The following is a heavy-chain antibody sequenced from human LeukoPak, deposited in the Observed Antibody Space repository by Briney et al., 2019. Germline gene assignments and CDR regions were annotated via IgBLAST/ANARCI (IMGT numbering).Heavy chain of an antibody. J-gene: IGHJ4*02. V-gene: IGHV3-11*01. D-gene: IGHD4-17*01. CDR1: GFTFSDYY. Sequence: GGSLRLSCAASGFTFSDYYMSWIRQAPGKGLEWVSYISSSGSTIYYADSVKGRFTISRDNAKNSLYLQMNSLRAEDTSVYYCAREPNNYGDYYFDYWGQGTLVTVSS. CDR2: ISSSGSTI. CDR3: AREPNNYGDYYFDY.